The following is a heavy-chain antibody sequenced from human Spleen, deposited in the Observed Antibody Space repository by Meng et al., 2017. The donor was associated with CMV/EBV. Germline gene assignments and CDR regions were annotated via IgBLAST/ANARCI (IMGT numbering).Heavy chain of an antibody. CDR3: ARDGGPDYYDSRVDY. CDR1: GGSISSYY. V-gene: IGHV4-4*07. J-gene: IGHJ4*02. CDR2: IYTSGST. Sequence: QLQESGPGLLKPSETLSLPSTVSGGSISSYYWSWIRQPAGKGLEWIGRIYTSGSTNYNPSLKSRVTMSVDTSKNQFSLKLSSVTAADTAVYYCARDGGPDYYDSRVDYWGQGTLVTVSS. D-gene: IGHD3-22*01.